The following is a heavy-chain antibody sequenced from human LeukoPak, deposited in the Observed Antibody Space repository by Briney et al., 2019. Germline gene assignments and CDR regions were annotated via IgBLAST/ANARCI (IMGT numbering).Heavy chain of an antibody. D-gene: IGHD5-24*01. CDR1: GFTFSNFG. CDR2: ISNDERNK. Sequence: GGSLRLSCAASGFTFSNFGMQWVRQAPGKGLEWVAVISNDERNKWYADSVKGRFTTSRDNSQNTLFLEMHSLRVEDTGVYYCAKDRGDGYNWENYSGFDSWGQGTLVTVSS. V-gene: IGHV3-30*18. J-gene: IGHJ4*02. CDR3: AKDRGDGYNWENYSGFDS.